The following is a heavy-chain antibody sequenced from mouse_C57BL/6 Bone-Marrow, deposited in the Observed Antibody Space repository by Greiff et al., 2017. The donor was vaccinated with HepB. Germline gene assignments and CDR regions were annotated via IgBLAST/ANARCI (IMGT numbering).Heavy chain of an antibody. J-gene: IGHJ2*01. D-gene: IGHD2-2*01. Sequence: VKLMESGPELVKPGASVKISCKASGYTFTDYYINWVKQRPGQGLEWIGWIFPGSGSTYYNEKFKGKATLTVDKSSSTAYMLLSSLTSEDSAVYFCARRGYDWGYYFDYWGQGTTLTVSS. CDR3: ARRGYDWGYYFDY. CDR2: IFPGSGST. CDR1: GYTFTDYY. V-gene: IGHV1-75*01.